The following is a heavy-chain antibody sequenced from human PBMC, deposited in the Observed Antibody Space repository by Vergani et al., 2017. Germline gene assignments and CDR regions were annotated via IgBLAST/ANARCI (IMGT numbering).Heavy chain of an antibody. Sequence: QVQLQQWGAGLLKPSETLSLPWAVYGGSFSGYYWSWIRQPPGKGLEWIGEINHSGSTNYNPSLKSRVTISVDTSKNQFSLKLSSVTAADTAVYYCARACPVAAAGTDNNWFDPWGQGTLVTVSS. CDR3: ARACPVAAAGTDNNWFDP. V-gene: IGHV4-34*01. CDR2: INHSGST. CDR1: GGSFSGYY. D-gene: IGHD6-13*01. J-gene: IGHJ5*02.